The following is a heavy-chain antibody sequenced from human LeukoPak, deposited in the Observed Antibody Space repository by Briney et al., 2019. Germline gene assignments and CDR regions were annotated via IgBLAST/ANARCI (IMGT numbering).Heavy chain of an antibody. CDR1: GGSISSYY. V-gene: IGHV4-4*07. CDR2: IYTSGST. J-gene: IGHJ4*02. Sequence: SETLSLTCTVSGGSISSYYWSWIRQPAGKGLEWIGRIYTSGSTNYNPSLKSRVTMSVDTSKNQFSLKLSSVTAADTAVYYCAILTMVRGVTPRWGQGTLVTVSS. CDR3: AILTMVRGVTPR. D-gene: IGHD3-10*01.